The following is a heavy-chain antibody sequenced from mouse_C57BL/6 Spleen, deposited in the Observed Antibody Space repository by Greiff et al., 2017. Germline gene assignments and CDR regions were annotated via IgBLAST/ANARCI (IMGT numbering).Heavy chain of an antibody. V-gene: IGHV7-1*01. CDR2: SRNKANDYTT. CDR3: ARATGGYFDY. CDR1: GFTFSDFY. Sequence: EVQLVESGGGLVQSGRSLRLSCATSGFTFSDFYMEWVRQAPGKGLEWIAASRNKANDYTTEYSASVKGRFIVSRDASQSILYLQMNALRAEDTAIYYCARATGGYFDYWGQGTTLTVSS. D-gene: IGHD1-1*01. J-gene: IGHJ2*01.